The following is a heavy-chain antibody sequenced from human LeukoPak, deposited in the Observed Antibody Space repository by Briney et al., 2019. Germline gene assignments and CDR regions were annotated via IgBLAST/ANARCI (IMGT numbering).Heavy chain of an antibody. CDR1: GFTFRDYA. D-gene: IGHD5-18*01. Sequence: GGSLRLSCTASGFTFRDYAMSWVRRAPGKGLEWVSAISGSGGSTYYADSVKGRFTISRDNSKNTLYLQMNSLRAEDTAVYYCAKGRGYGYLPDAFDIWGQGTMVTVSS. V-gene: IGHV3-23*01. CDR3: AKGRGYGYLPDAFDI. J-gene: IGHJ3*02. CDR2: ISGSGGST.